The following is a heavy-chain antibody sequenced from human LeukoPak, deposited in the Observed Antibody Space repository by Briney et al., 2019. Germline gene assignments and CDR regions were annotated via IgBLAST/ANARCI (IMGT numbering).Heavy chain of an antibody. V-gene: IGHV3-23*01. CDR1: GFTFSSYA. Sequence: SGGSLRLSCAASGFTFSSYAMSWVRQAPGKGLEWVSAISGSGGSTYYADSVKGRFTISRDNSKNTLYLQMNSLRAEDTAVYYCARDRRPRFLEWFVATFWGQGTLVTVSS. CDR3: ARDRRPRFLEWFVATF. D-gene: IGHD3-3*01. J-gene: IGHJ4*02. CDR2: ISGSGGST.